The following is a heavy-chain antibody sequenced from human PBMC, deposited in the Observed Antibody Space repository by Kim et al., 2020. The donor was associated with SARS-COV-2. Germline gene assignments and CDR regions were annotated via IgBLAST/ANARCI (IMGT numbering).Heavy chain of an antibody. CDR2: IYSGGST. J-gene: IGHJ6*02. CDR1: GFTVSSNY. CDR3: ARGMYYDYVWGSYRPASFFHHYYGMDV. Sequence: GGSLRLSCAASGFTVSSNYMSWVRQAPGKGLEWVSVIYSGGSTYYADSVKGRFTISRDNSKNTLYLQMNSLRAEDTAVYYCARGMYYDYVWGSYRPASFFHHYYGMDVWGQGNTVTVSS. D-gene: IGHD3-16*02. V-gene: IGHV3-66*02.